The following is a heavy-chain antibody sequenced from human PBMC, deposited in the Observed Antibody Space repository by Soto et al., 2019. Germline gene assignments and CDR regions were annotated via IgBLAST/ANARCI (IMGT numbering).Heavy chain of an antibody. V-gene: IGHV3-15*07. J-gene: IGHJ4*02. CDR3: TSLDYYGSGSYGLTGY. CDR1: GFTFSNAW. CDR2: INSKTDGGTT. D-gene: IGHD3-10*01. Sequence: EVQLVESGGGLVKPGGSLRLSCAASGFTFSNAWMNWVRQAPGNGLALLVRINSKTDGGTTDYAAPVKGRFTISRVYSKDTLYLQMNSLKTEDTAVYYWTSLDYYGSGSYGLTGYWGQGTLVTVSS.